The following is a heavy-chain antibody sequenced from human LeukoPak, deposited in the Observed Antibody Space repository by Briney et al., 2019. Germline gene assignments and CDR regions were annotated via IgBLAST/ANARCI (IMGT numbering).Heavy chain of an antibody. Sequence: RSETLSLTCTVSGGSISSSSYYWGWIRQPPGNGLEWIGSIYYSGSTYYNPSLKSRVTISVDTSKNQFSLKLSSVTAADTAVYYCARYSSGWGNYFDYWGQGTLVTVSS. D-gene: IGHD6-19*01. V-gene: IGHV4-39*01. J-gene: IGHJ4*02. CDR1: GGSISSSSYY. CDR3: ARYSSGWGNYFDY. CDR2: IYYSGST.